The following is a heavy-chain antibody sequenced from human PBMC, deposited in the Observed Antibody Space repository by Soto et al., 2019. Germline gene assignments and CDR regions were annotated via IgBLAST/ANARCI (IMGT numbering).Heavy chain of an antibody. V-gene: IGHV4-39*01. Sequence: SETLSLTCTVSGGSISSNSYYWGRVRKPPGKGLEWIGRIFSGGSTYNNPSLKSRVTISVDTSKSKFSLNLSSVTAADTAEYYCASRASYCSSSCCSDYWDQGTLVTVSS. CDR3: ASRASYCSSSCCSDY. CDR2: IFSGGST. J-gene: IGHJ4*02. D-gene: IGHD2-2*01. CDR1: GGSISSNSYY.